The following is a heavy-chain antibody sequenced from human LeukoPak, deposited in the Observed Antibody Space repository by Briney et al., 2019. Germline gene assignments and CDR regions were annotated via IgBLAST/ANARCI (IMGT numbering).Heavy chain of an antibody. J-gene: IGHJ4*02. CDR3: ARDSGYSSGWYYFDY. CDR1: GYTFTGYY. D-gene: IGHD6-19*01. Sequence: ASAKVSCKASGYTFTGYYMHWVRQAPGQGLEWMGWINPNSGGTNYAQKFQGRVTMTRDTSISTAYMELSRLRSDDTAVYYCARDSGYSSGWYYFDYWGQGTLVTVSS. V-gene: IGHV1-2*02. CDR2: INPNSGGT.